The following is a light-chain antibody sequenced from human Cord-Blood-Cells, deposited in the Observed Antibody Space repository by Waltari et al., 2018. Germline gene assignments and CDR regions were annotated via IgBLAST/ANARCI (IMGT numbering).Light chain of an antibody. Sequence: QSALTQPAYVSGSPGQSLTISCTGTSSDVGSFKLASSYKQHPGKAPKLMLYEGSKRPSGGSNRFSGSKSGTTAAPTIPELQAADEAYYYCCSYAGSSTYVVLGGATKLTVL. J-gene: IGLJ2*01. CDR1: SSDVGSFKL. CDR2: EGS. V-gene: IGLV2-23*01. CDR3: CSYAGSSTYVV.